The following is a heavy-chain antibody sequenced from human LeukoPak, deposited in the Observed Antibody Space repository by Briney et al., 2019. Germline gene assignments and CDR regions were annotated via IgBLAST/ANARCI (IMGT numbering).Heavy chain of an antibody. CDR1: GGSISSGGYY. CDR3: ARGKRSGYYFDY. J-gene: IGHJ4*02. Sequence: KPSETLSLTCTVSGGSISSGGYYWSWIRQHPGKGLEWIGYIYYSGSTYYNPSLKSRVTISVDTSKNQFSLKLSSVTAADTAVYCCARGKRSGYYFDYWGQGTLVTVSS. V-gene: IGHV4-31*03. D-gene: IGHD3-22*01. CDR2: IYYSGST.